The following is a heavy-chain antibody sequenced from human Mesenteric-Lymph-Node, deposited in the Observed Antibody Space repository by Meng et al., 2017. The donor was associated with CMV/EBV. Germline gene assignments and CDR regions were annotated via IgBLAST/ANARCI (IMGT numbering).Heavy chain of an antibody. CDR3: ARLIPAAPADYFDY. CDR1: GFTFAEYG. J-gene: IGHJ4*02. D-gene: IGHD2-2*01. Sequence: ESLKISCAACGFTFAEYGMSWVRQAPGKGLEWIGEINHSGSTNYNPSLKSRVTMSVDTSKNQFSLKLSSVTAADTAVYYCARLIPAAPADYFDYWGQGTLVTVSS. CDR2: INHSGST. V-gene: IGHV4-34*01.